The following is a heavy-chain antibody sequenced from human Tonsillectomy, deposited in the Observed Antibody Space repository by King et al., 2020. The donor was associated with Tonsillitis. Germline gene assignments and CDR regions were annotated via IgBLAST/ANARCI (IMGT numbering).Heavy chain of an antibody. Sequence: HVQLQQSGPGLVKTSQTLSLPCAISGDSVSRNSAAWHWTRQYPSRGLEWLGRTYYKSKWYIDFAVCVKSRITINPATSKNQFTLQLNSVTHEDTAVDYCASERILNLIWGGAWYVDLWGRGALVTVSS. CDR2: TYYKSKWYI. CDR1: GDSVSRNSAA. D-gene: IGHD7-27*01. J-gene: IGHJ2*01. V-gene: IGHV6-1*01. CDR3: ASERILNLIWGGAWYVDL.